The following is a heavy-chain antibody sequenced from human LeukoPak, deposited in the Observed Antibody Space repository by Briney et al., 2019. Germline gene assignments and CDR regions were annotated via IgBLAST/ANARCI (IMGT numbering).Heavy chain of an antibody. V-gene: IGHV4-4*02. CDR3: ARAPLYCSSTSCYTLGPDAFDI. CDR1: GGSISSSNW. J-gene: IGHJ3*02. Sequence: SETLSLTCAVSGGSISSSNWWSWVRQPPGKGLEWIGYIYYSGSTNYNPSLKSRVTISVDTSKNQFSLKLSSVTAADTAVYYCARAPLYCSSTSCYTLGPDAFDIWGQGTMVTVSS. D-gene: IGHD2-2*02. CDR2: IYYSGST.